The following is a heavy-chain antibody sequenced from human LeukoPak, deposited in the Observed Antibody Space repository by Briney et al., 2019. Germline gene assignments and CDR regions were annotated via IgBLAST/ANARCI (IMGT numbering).Heavy chain of an antibody. Sequence: ASVKVSCKASGYTFTTYYMHWMRQAPGQGPEWMEIINPRGGSTDYSQKFQGRITMTSDTSTSTVYMELSSLRSDDTAVYFCARVGSAAATADYWGQGTLVTVSS. CDR2: INPRGGST. CDR3: ARVGSAAATADY. J-gene: IGHJ4*02. V-gene: IGHV1-46*01. D-gene: IGHD6-25*01. CDR1: GYTFTTYY.